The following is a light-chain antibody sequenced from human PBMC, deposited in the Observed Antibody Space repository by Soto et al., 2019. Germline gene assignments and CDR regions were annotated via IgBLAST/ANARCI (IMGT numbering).Light chain of an antibody. J-gene: IGLJ3*02. Sequence: QSALTQPPSASGSPGQSVTISCTGTSSDVGGYNYVSWYQQHPGKAPKLMISEVSKRPSGVPDRFSGSKSGNTASLTVSGLQTEDEADYYCSSYAGSNNWVFGGGTQLTVL. CDR1: SSDVGGYNY. V-gene: IGLV2-8*01. CDR3: SSYAGSNNWV. CDR2: EVS.